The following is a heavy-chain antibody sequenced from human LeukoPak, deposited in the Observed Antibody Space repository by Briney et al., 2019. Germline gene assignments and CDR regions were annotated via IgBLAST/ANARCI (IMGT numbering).Heavy chain of an antibody. Sequence: ASVKVSCKASGYTFTSYYMHWVRQAPGQGLEWMGIINPSGGSTSYAQKFQGRVTMTRDTSTSTVYMELSSLRSEDTAVYYCARGERIEFWEDDYSNYVLGYWGQGTLVTVSS. V-gene: IGHV1-46*01. CDR2: INPSGGST. CDR1: GYTFTSYY. CDR3: ARGERIEFWEDDYSNYVLGY. D-gene: IGHD4-11*01. J-gene: IGHJ4*02.